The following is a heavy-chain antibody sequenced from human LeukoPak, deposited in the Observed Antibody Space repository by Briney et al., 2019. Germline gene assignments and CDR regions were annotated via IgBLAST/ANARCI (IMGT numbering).Heavy chain of an antibody. J-gene: IGHJ6*03. V-gene: IGHV4-4*07. D-gene: IGHD3-9*01. CDR1: GVSISSYY. Sequence: PSETLSLTCTVSGVSISSYYWSWIRQAAGKGLEWIGRIYTSGSTNYNPSLKSRVTMSVDASKNQFSLKLSSVTAADTAVYYCARNGETYYDILTGTEEDYYYYMDVWGKGTTVTVSS. CDR2: IYTSGST. CDR3: ARNGETYYDILTGTEEDYYYYMDV.